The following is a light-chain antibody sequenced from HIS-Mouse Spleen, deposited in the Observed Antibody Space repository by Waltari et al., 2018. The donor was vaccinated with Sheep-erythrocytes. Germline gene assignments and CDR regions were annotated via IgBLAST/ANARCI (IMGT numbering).Light chain of an antibody. V-gene: IGLV2-14*03. Sequence: QSALTQPSSVSGSPGQSITISSTGTSSDHGGYNYVSWYQQHPGKAPKLMIYDVSNRPSGVSNRFSGSKSGNTASLTISGLQAEDEADYYCSSYTSSSTWVFGGGTKLTVL. J-gene: IGLJ3*02. CDR2: DVS. CDR1: SSDHGGYNY. CDR3: SSYTSSSTWV.